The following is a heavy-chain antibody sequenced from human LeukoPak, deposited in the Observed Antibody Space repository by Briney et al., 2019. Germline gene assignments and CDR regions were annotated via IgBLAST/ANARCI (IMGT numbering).Heavy chain of an antibody. V-gene: IGHV4-61*02. Sequence: PSETLSLTCTVSGGSISSGSYYWSWIRQPAGKGLEWIGRIYTSGSTNYNPSLKSRVTISVDTSKNQFSLKLSSVTAADTAVYYCARAGFIFWSGYPPLRYWGQGTLVTVSS. CDR2: IYTSGST. J-gene: IGHJ4*02. CDR1: GGSISSGSYY. CDR3: ARAGFIFWSGYPPLRY. D-gene: IGHD3-3*01.